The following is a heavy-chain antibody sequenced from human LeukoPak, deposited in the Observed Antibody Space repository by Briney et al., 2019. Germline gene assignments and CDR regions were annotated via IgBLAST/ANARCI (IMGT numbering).Heavy chain of an antibody. CDR3: ARDAGLVVVPAAAVMDV. CDR2: INPNSGGT. D-gene: IGHD2-2*01. Sequence: ASVKVSCKASGYTFTGYYMHWVRQAPGQGLEWMGWINPNSGGTNYAQKFQGRVTMTRDTSISTAYMELSRLRSDDTAVYYCARDAGLVVVPAAAVMDVWGKGTTVTVSS. V-gene: IGHV1-2*02. CDR1: GYTFTGYY. J-gene: IGHJ6*03.